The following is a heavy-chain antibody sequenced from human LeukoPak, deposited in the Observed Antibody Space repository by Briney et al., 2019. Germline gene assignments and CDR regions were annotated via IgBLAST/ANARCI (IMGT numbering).Heavy chain of an antibody. CDR2: IYNSGNT. CDR3: ARTAYDSSDFYRFDY. D-gene: IGHD3-22*01. CDR1: GGSISSGDYS. J-gene: IGHJ4*02. Sequence: SQTLSLTCTVSGGSISSGDYSWSWIRQPPGEGLEWIGFIYNSGNTYYNPSLKSRVTLSVDTSKNQFSLNLSSVTAADTAVYYCARTAYDSSDFYRFDYWGQGTLVTVSS. V-gene: IGHV4-30-4*07.